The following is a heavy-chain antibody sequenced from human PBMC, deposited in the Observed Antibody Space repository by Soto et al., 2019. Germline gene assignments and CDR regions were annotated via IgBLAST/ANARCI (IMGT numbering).Heavy chain of an antibody. V-gene: IGHV4-30-4*01. Sequence: QVQLQESGPGLVKPSQTLSLTCTVSGGSISSGDYYWSWIRQPPGKGLEWIGYIYYSGSTYYNPSLKSRVTIPVDTSKNQFSLKLSSVTAADTAVYYCARNQGAARGWFGEYYYYGMDVWGQGTTVTVSS. J-gene: IGHJ6*02. CDR2: IYYSGST. CDR1: GGSISSGDYY. D-gene: IGHD3-10*01. CDR3: ARNQGAARGWFGEYYYYGMDV.